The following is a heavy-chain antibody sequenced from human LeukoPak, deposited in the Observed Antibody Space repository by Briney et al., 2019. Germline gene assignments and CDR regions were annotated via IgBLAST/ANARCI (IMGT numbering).Heavy chain of an antibody. V-gene: IGHV4-34*01. J-gene: IGHJ4*02. D-gene: IGHD2-15*01. Sequence: SETLSLTCAVGGGSFSGYYWSWIRQPPGKGLEWIGEINHSGSTNYNPSVKSRVTISVDTSKNQFSLKLSSVTAADTAVYYCARQPGYCSGGSCYPEGYFDYWGQGTLVTVSS. CDR3: ARQPGYCSGGSCYPEGYFDY. CDR1: GGSFSGYY. CDR2: INHSGST.